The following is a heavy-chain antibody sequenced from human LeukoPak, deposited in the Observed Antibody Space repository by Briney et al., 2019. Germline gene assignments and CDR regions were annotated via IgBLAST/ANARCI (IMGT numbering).Heavy chain of an antibody. J-gene: IGHJ6*02. CDR2: ISYDGSNK. CDR1: GFTFSSYA. D-gene: IGHD3-22*01. Sequence: GGSLRLSCAASGFTFSSYAMHWVRQAPGKGLEWVAVISYDGSNKYYADSVKGRFTISRDNSKNTLYLQMNSLRAEDTAVCYCATNYYDSSGPIYYYYYYGMDVWGQGTTVTVSS. CDR3: ATNYYDSSGPIYYYYYYGMDV. V-gene: IGHV3-30*04.